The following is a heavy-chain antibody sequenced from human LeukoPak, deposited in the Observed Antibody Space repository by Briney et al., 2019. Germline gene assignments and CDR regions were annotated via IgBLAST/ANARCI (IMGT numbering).Heavy chain of an antibody. Sequence: GGSLRLSCAASGFTFSSYAMSWVRQAPGKGLEWVSAISGSGGSTYYADSVKGRFTISRDNFKNTLYLQMNSLRAEDTAVYYCANGAAAGTPTIGDYWGQGTLVTVSS. V-gene: IGHV3-23*01. D-gene: IGHD6-13*01. J-gene: IGHJ4*02. CDR3: ANGAAAGTPTIGDY. CDR2: ISGSGGST. CDR1: GFTFSSYA.